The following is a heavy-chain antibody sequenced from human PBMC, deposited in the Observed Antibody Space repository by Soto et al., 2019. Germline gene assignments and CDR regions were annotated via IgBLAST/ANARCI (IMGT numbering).Heavy chain of an antibody. J-gene: IGHJ6*02. Sequence: HPGGSLRLSCAASGFTFSSYGMHWVRQAPGKGLEWVAVISYDGSNKYYADSVKGRFTISRDNSKNTLYLQMNSLRAEDTAVYYSAKEGTPNDYYYYYGMDVWGQGTTVTVSS. CDR3: AKEGTPNDYYYYYGMDV. CDR2: ISYDGSNK. D-gene: IGHD1-1*01. V-gene: IGHV3-30*18. CDR1: GFTFSSYG.